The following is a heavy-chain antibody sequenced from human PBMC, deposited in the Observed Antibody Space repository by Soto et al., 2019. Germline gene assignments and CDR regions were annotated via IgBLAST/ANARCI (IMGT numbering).Heavy chain of an antibody. CDR2: ISTSSSYV. CDR1: GFTFSYYS. D-gene: IGHD6-19*01. V-gene: IGHV3-21*01. J-gene: IGHJ4*02. Sequence: EVQLVESGGGLVKPGGSLRLSCVASGFTFSYYSMNWVRQAPGTGLEWVSSISTSSSYVYYADSVKGRFTISRDNANNSLYLQMNSLRAEDTAVYYCATCRAGLIYSSGCPPDYWGQGTLVTVSS. CDR3: ATCRAGLIYSSGCPPDY.